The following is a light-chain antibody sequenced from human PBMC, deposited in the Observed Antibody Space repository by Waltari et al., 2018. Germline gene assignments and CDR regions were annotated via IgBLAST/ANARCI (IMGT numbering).Light chain of an antibody. CDR3: FSYAGSNSFA. V-gene: IGLV2-23*02. CDR2: DVS. J-gene: IGLJ2*01. Sequence: QSALTQPASVSGSPGKSIPVPCIGTSNDIGSYNFISWFQQHPGRAPKPMIYDVSERPLGVSNRFSGSKSGNTASLTISGLQAEDEADYYCFSYAGSNSFAFGGGTRVTVL. CDR1: SNDIGSYNF.